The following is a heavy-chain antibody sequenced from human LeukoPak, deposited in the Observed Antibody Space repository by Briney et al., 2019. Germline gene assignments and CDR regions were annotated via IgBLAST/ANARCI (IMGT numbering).Heavy chain of an antibody. Sequence: GGSLRLSCAASGFTFSDYYMSWIRQAPGKGLEWVSYISSSGSTIYYADSVKGRFTISRDNAKNSLYLQMNSLRAEDTAVYYCARDDYYDSSGHHFDYWAREPWSPSPQ. D-gene: IGHD3-22*01. CDR1: GFTFSDYY. J-gene: IGHJ4*02. CDR2: ISSSGSTI. V-gene: IGHV3-11*04. CDR3: ARDDYYDSSGHHFDY.